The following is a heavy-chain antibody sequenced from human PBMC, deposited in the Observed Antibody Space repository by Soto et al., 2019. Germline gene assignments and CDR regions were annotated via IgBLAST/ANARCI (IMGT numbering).Heavy chain of an antibody. Sequence: PSETLSITCTVSGGSISSSSYYWGWIRQPPGKGLEWIGSIYYSGSTYYNPSLKSRVTISVDTSKNQFSLKLSSVTAADTAVYYCARPGNYGSGSYLYYLDYWGQGTLVTVSS. CDR3: ARPGNYGSGSYLYYLDY. J-gene: IGHJ4*02. D-gene: IGHD3-10*01. V-gene: IGHV4-39*01. CDR1: GGSISSSSYY. CDR2: IYYSGST.